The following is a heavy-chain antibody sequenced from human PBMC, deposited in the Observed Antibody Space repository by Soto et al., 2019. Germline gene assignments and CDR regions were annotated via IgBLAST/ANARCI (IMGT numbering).Heavy chain of an antibody. V-gene: IGHV3-33*01. CDR3: ARGWGVYNWFDP. J-gene: IGHJ5*02. D-gene: IGHD2-8*01. CDR1: GFTFSSYG. CDR2: IWYDGSNK. Sequence: ESGGGVVQPGRSLRLSCAASGFTFSSYGMHWVRQAPGKGLEWVAVIWYDGSNKYYADSVKGRFTISRDNSKNTLYLQMNSLRAEDTAVYYCARGWGVYNWFDPWGQGTLVTVSS.